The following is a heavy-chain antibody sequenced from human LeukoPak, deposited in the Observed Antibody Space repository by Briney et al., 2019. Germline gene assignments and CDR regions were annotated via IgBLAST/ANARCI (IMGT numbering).Heavy chain of an antibody. CDR2: IYYSGST. J-gene: IGHJ5*02. Sequence: RTSETLSLTCTVSGGSISSSSYYWGWIRQPPGKGLEWIGSIYYSGSTYYNPSLKSRVTISVDTSKNQFSLKLSSVTAADTAVYYCARHTIRSLYDSSGYHYNWFDPWGQGTLVTVSS. D-gene: IGHD3-22*01. V-gene: IGHV4-39*01. CDR1: GGSISSSSYY. CDR3: ARHTIRSLYDSSGYHYNWFDP.